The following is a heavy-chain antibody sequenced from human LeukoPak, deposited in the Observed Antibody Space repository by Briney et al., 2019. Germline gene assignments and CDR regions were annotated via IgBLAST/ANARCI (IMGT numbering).Heavy chain of an antibody. CDR2: ISGNSGNT. CDR3: ARSGFTVVPIANYHDGMDV. J-gene: IGHJ6*02. Sequence: GSVKVTCKCCRYSFISYGINWVRQAPGQGLEWMGWISGNSGNTKYADKFQGRVTMTTDTSTETVYMELRSLRSDDTAVYYCARSGFTVVPIANYHDGMDVWGHGTTVTVSS. V-gene: IGHV1-18*01. CDR1: RYSFISYG. D-gene: IGHD2-2*01.